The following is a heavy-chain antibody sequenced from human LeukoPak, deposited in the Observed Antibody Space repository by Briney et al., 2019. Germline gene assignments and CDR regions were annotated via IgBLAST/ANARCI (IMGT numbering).Heavy chain of an antibody. J-gene: IGHJ4*02. CDR1: GGSFSGYY. CDR2: INHSGST. V-gene: IGHV4-34*01. Sequence: SETLSLTCAVYGGSFSGYYWSWIRQPPGKGLEWIGEINHSGSTNYNPSLKSRVTISVDTSKNQFSLKLSSVTAADTAVYYCARGQVHPFDYWGQGTLVTVSS. CDR3: ARGQVHPFDY.